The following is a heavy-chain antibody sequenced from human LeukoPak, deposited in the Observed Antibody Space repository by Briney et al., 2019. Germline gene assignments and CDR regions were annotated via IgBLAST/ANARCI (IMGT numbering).Heavy chain of an antibody. D-gene: IGHD6-19*01. CDR3: ARQISIAVAASDAFDI. CDR2: ISGSGGST. Sequence: GGSLRLSCAASGFTLSAYGMTWVRQAPGKGLEWVSAISGSGGSTYYADSVKGRFTISRDNSKNTLYLQMNSLRAEDTAVYYCARQISIAVAASDAFDIWGQGTMVTVSS. CDR1: GFTLSAYG. J-gene: IGHJ3*02. V-gene: IGHV3-23*01.